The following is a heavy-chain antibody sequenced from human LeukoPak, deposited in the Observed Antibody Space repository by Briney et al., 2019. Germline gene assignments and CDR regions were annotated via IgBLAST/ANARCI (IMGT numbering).Heavy chain of an antibody. D-gene: IGHD3-22*01. J-gene: IGHJ3*02. V-gene: IGHV3-9*01. CDR3: AKEYPHSSGYYYDSSGYSQPFDI. Sequence: GRSLRLSCAASGFTFDDYAMHWVRQAPGKGLEWVSGISWNSGSIGYADSVKGRFTISRDNAKNSLYLQMNSLRAEDTALYYCAKEYPHSSGYYYDSSGYSQPFDIWGQGTMVTVSS. CDR1: GFTFDDYA. CDR2: ISWNSGSI.